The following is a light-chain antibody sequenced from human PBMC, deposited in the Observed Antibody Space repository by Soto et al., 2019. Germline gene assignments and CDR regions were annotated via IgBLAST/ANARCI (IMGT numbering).Light chain of an antibody. CDR1: QSISSW. J-gene: IGKJ4*01. CDR2: KAS. CDR3: QQYDRYPLT. V-gene: IGKV1-5*03. Sequence: DIQMTQSPSTLSASVGDRVTITCRASQSISSWLAWYQQKPGKAPNLLIYKASSLESGVPSRFSGSGSGTEFTLTVSSLQPDDVASYYCQQYDRYPLTFGGGPKVDIK.